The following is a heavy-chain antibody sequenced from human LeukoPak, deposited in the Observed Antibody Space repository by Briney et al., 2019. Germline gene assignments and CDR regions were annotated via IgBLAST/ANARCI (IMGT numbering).Heavy chain of an antibody. CDR2: IYYSGST. CDR3: ARQRDILTGYPDDAFDI. J-gene: IGHJ3*02. D-gene: IGHD3-9*01. V-gene: IGHV4-59*08. CDR1: GGSISSYY. Sequence: SETLSLTCTVSGGSISSYYWSWIRQPPGKGLEWIGYIYYSGSTNYNPSLKSRVTISVDTSKNQFSLKLGSVTAADTAVYYCARQRDILTGYPDDAFDIWGQGTMVTVSS.